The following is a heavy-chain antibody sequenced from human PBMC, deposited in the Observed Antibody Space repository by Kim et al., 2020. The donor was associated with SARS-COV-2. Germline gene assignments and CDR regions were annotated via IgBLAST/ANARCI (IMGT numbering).Heavy chain of an antibody. CDR3: ARGGSYSFEY. V-gene: IGHV3-7*01. Sequence: GGSLRLSCVASGFMFSDYWMRWVRHSPGKGLEWVADLDQAGTDKHYMESVKGRFTISRDNARNSLFLQMNGLRAEDAARYYCARGGSYSFEYWSQGTLGT. D-gene: IGHD6-13*01. J-gene: IGHJ4*02. CDR2: LDQAGTDK. CDR1: GFMFSDYW.